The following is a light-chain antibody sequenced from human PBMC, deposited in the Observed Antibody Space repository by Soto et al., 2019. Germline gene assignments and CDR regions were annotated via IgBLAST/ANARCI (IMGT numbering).Light chain of an antibody. CDR1: SSDVGAYNY. CDR3: NSFAGSAHVV. J-gene: IGLJ2*01. V-gene: IGLV2-8*01. Sequence: QSVLAQPPSASGSPGQSVTISCTGTSSDVGAYNYVSWYQQHPGKAPKLIIYDVSQRPSGVPDRFSGSKSGNTASLTVSGLQAEDEAVYYCNSFAGSAHVVFGGGTQLTV. CDR2: DVS.